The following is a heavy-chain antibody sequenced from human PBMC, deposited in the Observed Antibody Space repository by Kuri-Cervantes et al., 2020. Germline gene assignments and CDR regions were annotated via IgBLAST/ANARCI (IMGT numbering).Heavy chain of an antibody. CDR1: GGTFSSYA. CDR2: IIPIFGTA. CDR3: ATCLDDSSGSYYMDV. J-gene: IGHJ6*03. Sequence: SVKVSCKASGGTFSSYAISWVRQAPGQGLEWMGGIIPIFGTANYAQKFQDRVTITRDRSMSTAYMELSSLRSEDTAMYYCATCLDDSSGSYYMDVWGKGTTVTVSS. D-gene: IGHD3-22*01. V-gene: IGHV1-69*05.